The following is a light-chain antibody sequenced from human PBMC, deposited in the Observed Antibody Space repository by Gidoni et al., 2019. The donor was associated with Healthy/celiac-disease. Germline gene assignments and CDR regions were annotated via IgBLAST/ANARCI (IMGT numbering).Light chain of an antibody. CDR3: QQSYSTPYT. CDR1: QSISSY. Sequence: TITCRASQSISSYLNWYQQKPGNAPKLLIYAASSFQSGLPSRFSGSVSGTDFTLTISSLQPEDFATYYCQQSYSTPYTFGQXTKLEIK. J-gene: IGKJ2*01. CDR2: AAS. V-gene: IGKV1-39*01.